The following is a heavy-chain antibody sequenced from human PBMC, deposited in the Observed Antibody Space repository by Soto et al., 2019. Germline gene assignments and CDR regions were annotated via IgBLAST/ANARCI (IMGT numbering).Heavy chain of an antibody. Sequence: SETLSLTCTVSGGSISSGDYYWSWIRQPPGKGLEWIGYIYNSGNTYSNPSLKSRITFSVDTPKNQFSLEVNSVTAADTAVYYCASHIAVAAPFDYWGQGTLVTVSS. CDR2: IYNSGNT. D-gene: IGHD6-19*01. J-gene: IGHJ4*02. CDR3: ASHIAVAAPFDY. CDR1: GGSISSGDYY. V-gene: IGHV4-30-4*01.